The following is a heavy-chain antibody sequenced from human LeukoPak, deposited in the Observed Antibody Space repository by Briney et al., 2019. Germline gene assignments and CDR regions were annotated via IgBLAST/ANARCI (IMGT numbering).Heavy chain of an antibody. J-gene: IGHJ4*02. CDR3: ARVTLNEGALDY. CDR1: GYTFTSYG. D-gene: IGHD1-26*01. Sequence: WASVEVSCKASGYTFTSYGISWVRQAPGQGLEWMGWISAYNGNTNYAQKLQGRVTMTTDTSTSTAYMELRSLRSDDTAVYYCARVTLNEGALDYWGQGTLVTVSS. V-gene: IGHV1-18*01. CDR2: ISAYNGNT.